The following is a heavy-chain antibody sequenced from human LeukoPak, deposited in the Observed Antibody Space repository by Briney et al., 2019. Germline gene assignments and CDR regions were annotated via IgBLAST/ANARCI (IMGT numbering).Heavy chain of an antibody. Sequence: ASVKVSCKASGYTFTSYYMHWVRQDPGQGLEWMGIINPSGGSTSYAQKFQGRVTMTRDTSTNTVYMELSSLRSEDTAVFYCVRGASSIAALNPFWYFDLWGRGTLVTVSS. J-gene: IGHJ2*01. CDR3: VRGASSIAALNPFWYFDL. D-gene: IGHD6-6*01. CDR1: GYTFTSYY. CDR2: INPSGGST. V-gene: IGHV1-46*01.